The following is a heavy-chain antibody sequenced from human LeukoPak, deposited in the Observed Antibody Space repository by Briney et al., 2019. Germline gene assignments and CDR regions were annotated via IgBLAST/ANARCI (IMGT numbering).Heavy chain of an antibody. CDR1: GFTFSSYG. CDR2: ISYDGSNK. D-gene: IGHD3-10*01. Sequence: PGGSLRLSCAASGFTFSSYGMHWVRQAPGKGLEWVAVISYDGSNKYYADSVKGRFTISRDNSKNTLYLQMNSLRAEDTAVYYCAKDRIRMVRGVIHYYYYGMDVWGKGTTVTVSS. J-gene: IGHJ6*04. CDR3: AKDRIRMVRGVIHYYYYGMDV. V-gene: IGHV3-30*18.